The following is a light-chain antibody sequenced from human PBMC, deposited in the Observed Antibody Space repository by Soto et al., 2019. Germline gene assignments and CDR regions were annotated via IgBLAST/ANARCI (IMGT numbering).Light chain of an antibody. Sequence: QSVLTQPPSASATPGQRVTISCSGRSSDVGSNTVNWYQHLPGKAPKPLIYGNTNRPSGVPDRSSGSKSGTSASLAITGLQAEDEADYYCQSYDTSLSASYVFGGGTKVTVL. V-gene: IGLV1-40*01. CDR2: GNT. CDR3: QSYDTSLSASYV. CDR1: SSDVGSNT. J-gene: IGLJ1*01.